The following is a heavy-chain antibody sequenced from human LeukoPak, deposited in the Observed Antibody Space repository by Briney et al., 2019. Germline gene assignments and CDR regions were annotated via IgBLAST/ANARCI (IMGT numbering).Heavy chain of an antibody. CDR2: ISAYNGNT. J-gene: IGHJ5*01. CDR1: GYTFTNYG. V-gene: IGHV1-18*01. Sequence: ASVKVSCKASGYTFTNYGISWVRQAPGQGLEWMGWISAYNGNTNYAQKLQGRVTMTTDTSTSTAYMELRSLRSDDTAVYYCARDIRYDSSGYYYYWFDSWGQGTLVTVSS. CDR3: ARDIRYDSSGYYYYWFDS. D-gene: IGHD3-22*01.